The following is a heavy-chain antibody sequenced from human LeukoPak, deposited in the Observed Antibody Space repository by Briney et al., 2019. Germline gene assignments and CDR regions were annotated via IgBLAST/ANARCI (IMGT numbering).Heavy chain of an antibody. D-gene: IGHD6-19*01. J-gene: IGHJ4*02. CDR1: GFTFSSYA. CDR2: ISGSGDNT. V-gene: IGHV3-23*01. CDR3: AKIPVSYSSGWSNFDY. Sequence: PGGSLRLSCAASGFTFSSYAMSWVRQAPGRGLEWVSGISGSGDNTNYADSVKGRFTSSRDNSKNTLFLQMNMLRAEDTAVYYCAKIPVSYSSGWSNFDYWGQGTLVTVSS.